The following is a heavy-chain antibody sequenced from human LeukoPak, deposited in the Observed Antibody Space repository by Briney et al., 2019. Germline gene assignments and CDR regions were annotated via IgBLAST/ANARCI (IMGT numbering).Heavy chain of an antibody. CDR2: INPNSGGT. Sequence: ASVKVSCKASRYIFTNYYIHWVRQAPGQGLEWMGWINPNSGGTNYAQKFQGRVTMTRDTSISTAYMELSRLRSDDTAVYYCAPLLAAAGTDYWGQGTLVTVSS. V-gene: IGHV1-2*02. J-gene: IGHJ4*02. D-gene: IGHD6-13*01. CDR3: APLLAAAGTDY. CDR1: RYIFTNYY.